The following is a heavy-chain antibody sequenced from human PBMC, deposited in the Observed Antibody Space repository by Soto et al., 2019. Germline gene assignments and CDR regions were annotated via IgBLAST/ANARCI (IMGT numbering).Heavy chain of an antibody. D-gene: IGHD3-10*01. CDR3: AGPHLKWGSGSSGPFDI. CDR2: MNPNSGNT. Sequence: QVQLVQSGAEVKKPGASVKVSCKASGYTFTSYDINWVRQATGQGLEWMGWMNPNSGNTGYAQKFQGRVTMTGNTPIATAYRELGRLGSEDTAVYYWAGPHLKWGSGSSGPFDIWAQGTMATVSS. J-gene: IGHJ3*02. V-gene: IGHV1-8*01. CDR1: GYTFTSYD.